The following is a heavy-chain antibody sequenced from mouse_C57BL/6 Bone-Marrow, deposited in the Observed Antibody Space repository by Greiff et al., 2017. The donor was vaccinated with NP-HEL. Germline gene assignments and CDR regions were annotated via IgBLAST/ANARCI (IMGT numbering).Heavy chain of an antibody. J-gene: IGHJ4*01. D-gene: IGHD3-2*02. CDR1: GFTFSSYT. CDR2: ISGGGGNT. CDR3: ARHGQRRLRDYAMDY. V-gene: IGHV5-9*01. Sequence: EVKLVESGGGLVKPGGSLKLSCAASGFTFSSYTMSWVRQTPEKRLEWVATISGGGGNTYYPDSVKGRFTISRDNAKNTLYLQMSSLRSEDTALYYCARHGQRRLRDYAMDYWGQGTSVTVSS.